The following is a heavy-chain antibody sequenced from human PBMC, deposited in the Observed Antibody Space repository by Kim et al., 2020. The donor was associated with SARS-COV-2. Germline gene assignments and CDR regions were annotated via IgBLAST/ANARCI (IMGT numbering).Heavy chain of an antibody. CDR2: INHSGST. Sequence: SETLSLTCAVYGGSFSGYYWSWIRQPPGKGLEWIGEINHSGSTNYNPSLKSRVTISVDTSKNQFSLKLSSVTAADTAVYYCAESGYYYGMDVWGQGTTVTVSS. D-gene: IGHD1-26*01. CDR1: GGSFSGYY. V-gene: IGHV4-34*01. CDR3: AESGYYYGMDV. J-gene: IGHJ6*02.